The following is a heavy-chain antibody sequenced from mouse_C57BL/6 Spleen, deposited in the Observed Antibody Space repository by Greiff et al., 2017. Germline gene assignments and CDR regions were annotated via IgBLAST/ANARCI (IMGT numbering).Heavy chain of an antibody. V-gene: IGHV4-1*01. CDR3: AGYGSNWYFDV. CDR2: INPDSSTI. Sequence: EASGIDFSRYWMSWVRRAPGKGLEWIGEINPDSSTINYAPSLKDKFIISRDNAKNTLYLQMSKVRSEDTALYYCAGYGSNWYFDVWGTGTTVTVSS. CDR1: GIDFSRYW. D-gene: IGHD1-1*01. J-gene: IGHJ1*03.